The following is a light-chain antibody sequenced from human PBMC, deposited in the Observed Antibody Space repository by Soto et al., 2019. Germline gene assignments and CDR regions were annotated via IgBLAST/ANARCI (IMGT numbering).Light chain of an antibody. J-gene: IGKJ1*01. Sequence: EIVLTQSPGTLSLSPGERATLSCRSSQSVSSYYLAWYQRKPDQAPRLVIYDVSGRATGIPDRFSGSGSGTDFTLTISRLEPEDFAVYYWQQYGSSPTFGQGTKVEIK. V-gene: IGKV3-20*01. CDR2: DVS. CDR1: QSVSSYY. CDR3: QQYGSSPT.